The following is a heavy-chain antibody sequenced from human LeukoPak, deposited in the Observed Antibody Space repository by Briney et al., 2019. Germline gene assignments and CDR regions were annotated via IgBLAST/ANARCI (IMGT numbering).Heavy chain of an antibody. D-gene: IGHD6-13*01. V-gene: IGHV1-46*01. J-gene: IGHJ4*02. CDR2: INPSGGST. CDR1: GYIFTSYY. Sequence: ASVKVSCKASGYIFTSYYMHWVRQAPGQGLEWMGIINPSGGSTNYAQKFQGRVTMTRDTSTSTVYMELSGLRSEDTAVYYCARNLAAAGFFDYWGQGTLVTVSS. CDR3: ARNLAAAGFFDY.